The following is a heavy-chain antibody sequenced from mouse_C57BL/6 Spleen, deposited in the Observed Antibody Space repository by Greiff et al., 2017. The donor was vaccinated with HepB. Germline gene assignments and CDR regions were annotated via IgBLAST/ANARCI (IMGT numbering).Heavy chain of an antibody. CDR3: AKLRGLGCYFDY. J-gene: IGHJ2*01. CDR1: GFTFSSYA. V-gene: IGHV5-4*03. D-gene: IGHD1-1*01. CDR2: ISDGGSYT. Sequence: EVMLVESGGGLVKPGGSLKLSCAASGFTFSSYAMSWVRQTPEKRLEWVATISDGGSYTYYPDNVKGRFTISRDNAKNNLYLQMSHLKSEDTAMYYCAKLRGLGCYFDYWGQGTTLTVSS.